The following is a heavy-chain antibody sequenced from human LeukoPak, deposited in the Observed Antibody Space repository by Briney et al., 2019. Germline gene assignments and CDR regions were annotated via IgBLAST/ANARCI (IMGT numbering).Heavy chain of an antibody. CDR1: GYTFTSYA. Sequence: ASVKVSCKASGYTFTSYAMHWVRQAPGQRLEWMGWINAGNGNTKYSQKFQGRVTITRDTSASTAYMELSSLRSEDTAVYYCARDLQQLGFYYFDYWGQGTLVTVSS. CDR3: ARDLQQLGFYYFDY. D-gene: IGHD6-13*01. CDR2: INAGNGNT. J-gene: IGHJ4*02. V-gene: IGHV1-3*01.